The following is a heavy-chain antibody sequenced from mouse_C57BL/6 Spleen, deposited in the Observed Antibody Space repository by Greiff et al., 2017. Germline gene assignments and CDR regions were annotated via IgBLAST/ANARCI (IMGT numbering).Heavy chain of an antibody. J-gene: IGHJ4*01. CDR1: GFTFSDYG. CDR2: ISNLAYSI. Sequence: EVQVVESGGGLVQPGGSLKLSCAASGFTFSDYGMAWGRQAPRKGPEWVAFISNLAYSIYYADTVTGRFTISRENAKNTLYLEMSSLRSEDTAMYYCARDGGAMDYWGQGTSVTVSS. D-gene: IGHD1-2*01. CDR3: ARDGGAMDY. V-gene: IGHV5-15*01.